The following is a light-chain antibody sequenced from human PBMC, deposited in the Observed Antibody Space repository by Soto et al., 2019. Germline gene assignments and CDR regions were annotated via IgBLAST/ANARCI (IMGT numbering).Light chain of an antibody. V-gene: IGKV3-20*01. CDR1: QSVSSSY. Sequence: EIVLTQSPGTLSLSPGERATLSCRASQSVSSSYLAWYQQKPGQAPRLLIYGASARATGIPDRFSGSGSGTELTLTISRLEPEDFAVYYCQQYGSSSSITFGQGTRLEIK. J-gene: IGKJ5*01. CDR2: GAS. CDR3: QQYGSSSSIT.